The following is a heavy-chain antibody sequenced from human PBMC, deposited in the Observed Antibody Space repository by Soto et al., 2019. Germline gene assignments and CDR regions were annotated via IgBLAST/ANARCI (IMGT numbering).Heavy chain of an antibody. J-gene: IGHJ4*02. D-gene: IGHD1-26*01. V-gene: IGHV4-39*01. CDR1: GDSISSVAHY. CDR3: ARQYGGSYADY. CDR2: LYYTGST. Sequence: PSETLCLTCSVSGDSISSVAHYGAWIRQPPGKGLEWIGSLYYTGSTYYNPSLKSRVAMSVDTSKSQFSLNLRSTTAADTAVYYCARQYGGSYADYWGQGTLVTVSS.